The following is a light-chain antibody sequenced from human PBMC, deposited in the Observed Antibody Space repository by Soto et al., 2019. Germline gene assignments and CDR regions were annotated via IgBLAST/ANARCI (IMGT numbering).Light chain of an antibody. CDR1: ESVSSN. Sequence: EIVMTQSPATLSVSPGERVTLSCRASESVSSNLAWYQQRPGQAPKFLIYGASTRATGTPARFSGSGSGTESTLTISSLQSEDFAVYYCQHYNNWPPVYTFGQGTKLEIK. CDR2: GAS. CDR3: QHYNNWPPVYT. V-gene: IGKV3-15*01. J-gene: IGKJ2*01.